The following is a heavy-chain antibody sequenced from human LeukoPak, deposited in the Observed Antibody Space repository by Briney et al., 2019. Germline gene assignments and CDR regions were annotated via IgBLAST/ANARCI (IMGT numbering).Heavy chain of an antibody. CDR1: GFTISSYA. CDR2: ISYDGSNK. CDR3: ARVREGWLQNPPFDY. Sequence: GGSLRLSCAASGFTISSYAMHWVRQAPGKGLEWVAVISYDGSNKYYANSVKGRFTISRDNTKNTLYLQMNSLRAEATAVYYCARVREGWLQNPPFDYWGQGTLVTASS. D-gene: IGHD5-24*01. V-gene: IGHV3-30*04. J-gene: IGHJ4*02.